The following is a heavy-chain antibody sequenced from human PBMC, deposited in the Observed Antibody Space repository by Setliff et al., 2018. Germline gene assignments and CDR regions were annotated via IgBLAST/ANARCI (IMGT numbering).Heavy chain of an antibody. Sequence: GGSLRLSCAASGFTFSTYAMSWVRQAPGKGLAWVSAINYSGGSTYYADSVKGRFIVSRDNSKNTLYLQMNSLTAEDTAIYYCAKDRVNDGVWDFDSWGPGILVTVSS. J-gene: IGHJ4*02. CDR2: INYSGGST. V-gene: IGHV3-23*01. CDR1: GFTFSTYA. CDR3: AKDRVNDGVWDFDS. D-gene: IGHD2-8*01.